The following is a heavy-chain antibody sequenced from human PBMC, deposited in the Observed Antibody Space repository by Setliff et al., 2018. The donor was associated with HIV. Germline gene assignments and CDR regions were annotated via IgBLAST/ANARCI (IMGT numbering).Heavy chain of an antibody. CDR3: ARQMTIPGVAVTPVDY. V-gene: IGHV4-59*08. D-gene: IGHD3-3*01. CDR2: IYTSGDT. Sequence: KASETLSLTCTVSGGSISSYYWSWIRQPPGKGLEWIGYIYTSGDTNYNPSLKSRVTISADMSKSQFSLKLTSVTAADTAVYYCARQMTIPGVAVTPVDYWGQGALVTAPQ. CDR1: GGSISSYY. J-gene: IGHJ4*02.